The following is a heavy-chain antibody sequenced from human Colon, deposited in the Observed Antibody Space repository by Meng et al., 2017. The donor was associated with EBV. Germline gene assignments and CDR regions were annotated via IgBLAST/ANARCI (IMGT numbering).Heavy chain of an antibody. CDR2: MSGSGGST. Sequence: EVQLVESGGGLVQPGGSLRLSCAASGFTFSTYAMSWVRQAPGKGLEWVSSMSGSGGSTYYADSVRGRFTISRDNSKSTLYLQMNSLRVEDTAVYYCAKGGGSCCFDSLGQGPLVTVDS. CDR1: GFTFSTYA. V-gene: IGHV3-23*04. J-gene: IGHJ4*02. CDR3: AKGGGSCCFDS. D-gene: IGHD2-15*01.